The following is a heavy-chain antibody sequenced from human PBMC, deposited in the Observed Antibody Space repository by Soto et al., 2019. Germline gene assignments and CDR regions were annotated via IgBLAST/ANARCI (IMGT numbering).Heavy chain of an antibody. D-gene: IGHD3-3*01. CDR3: ARGDGDGQFFGY. Sequence: ASVKVSCKASGGTFSSYAISWVRQAHGQWLEWMGGIIPIFGTANYAQKLQGRVTITADESTSTAYIEVSSLRSEDTAVYYCARGDGDGQFFGYWGQGTLVTVSS. CDR2: IIPIFGTA. J-gene: IGHJ4*02. V-gene: IGHV1-69*13. CDR1: GGTFSSYA.